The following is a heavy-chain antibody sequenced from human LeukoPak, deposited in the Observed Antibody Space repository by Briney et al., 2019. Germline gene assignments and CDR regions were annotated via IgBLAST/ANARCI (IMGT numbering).Heavy chain of an antibody. Sequence: ASVKVSCKASGYSFTSYGISWVRQAPGQGLEWMGWISGYNGNTKFAQKLQGRVTMTTDTSTSTAYMELRSLRSDDTAVYYCARPERHSSSSGIYYFDYWGQGALVTVSS. CDR1: GYSFTSYG. CDR3: ARPERHSSSSGIYYFDY. D-gene: IGHD6-13*01. CDR2: ISGYNGNT. V-gene: IGHV1-18*04. J-gene: IGHJ4*02.